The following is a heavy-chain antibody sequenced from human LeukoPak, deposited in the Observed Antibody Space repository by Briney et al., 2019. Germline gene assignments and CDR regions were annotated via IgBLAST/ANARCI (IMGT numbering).Heavy chain of an antibody. J-gene: IGHJ4*02. CDR2: IIPIFGTA. D-gene: IGHD6-13*01. V-gene: IGHV1-69*13. CDR1: GGTFSSYA. Sequence: GALVKVSCKASGGTFSSYAISWVRQVPGQGLEWMGGIIPIFGTANYAQKFQGRVTITADESTSTAYMELSSLRSEDTAVYYCARTADHYSSSWYDLGNYFDYWGQGTLVTVSS. CDR3: ARTADHYSSSWYDLGNYFDY.